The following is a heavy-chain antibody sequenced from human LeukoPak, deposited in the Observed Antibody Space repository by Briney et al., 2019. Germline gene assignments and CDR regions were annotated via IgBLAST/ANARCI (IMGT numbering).Heavy chain of an antibody. CDR1: GFTFSSYE. J-gene: IGHJ4*02. V-gene: IGHV3-48*03. CDR2: ITGSSSTI. D-gene: IGHD3-22*01. CDR3: AREELGSSGYSSLDC. Sequence: GGSLRLSCVASGFTFSSYEMNWVRQAPGKGPEWVSYITGSSSTIYYADSVKGRFTISRDNAKNSLYLQMSSLRAEDTAVYYCAREELGSSGYSSLDCWGQGTLVTVSS.